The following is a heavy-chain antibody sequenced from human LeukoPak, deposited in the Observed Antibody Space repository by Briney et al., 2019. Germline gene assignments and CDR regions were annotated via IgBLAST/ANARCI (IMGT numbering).Heavy chain of an antibody. Sequence: GGSLRLSCAVSGFSISDYGMHWVRQAPGKGLEWVAVISSNGATGHDADSMKGRFTISRDNSKNTVYLQMSSVTTEDTALYYCAKDHKNWRWLDIWGQGTMVTVSS. D-gene: IGHD1-1*01. CDR1: GFSISDYG. V-gene: IGHV3-30*18. CDR3: AKDHKNWRWLDI. J-gene: IGHJ3*02. CDR2: ISSNGATG.